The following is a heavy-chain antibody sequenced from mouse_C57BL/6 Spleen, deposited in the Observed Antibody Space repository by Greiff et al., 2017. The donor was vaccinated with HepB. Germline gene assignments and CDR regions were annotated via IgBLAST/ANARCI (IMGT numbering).Heavy chain of an antibody. Sequence: EVQLVESGGGLVQPGGSLSLSCAASGFTFTDYYMSWVRQPPGKALEWLGFIRNKANGYTTEYSASVKGRFTISRDNSQSILYLQMNALRAEDSATYYCARYTIYYGYEGYFDVWGTGTTVTVSS. D-gene: IGHD2-2*01. CDR3: ARYTIYYGYEGYFDV. V-gene: IGHV7-3*01. CDR1: GFTFTDYY. J-gene: IGHJ1*03. CDR2: IRNKANGYTT.